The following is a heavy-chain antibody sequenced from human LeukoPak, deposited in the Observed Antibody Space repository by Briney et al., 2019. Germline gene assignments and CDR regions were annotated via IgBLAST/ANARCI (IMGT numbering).Heavy chain of an antibody. V-gene: IGHV4-59*01. J-gene: IGHJ4*02. CDR3: ARGVWLARDY. CDR2: ITHSASANYNPSL. D-gene: IGHD6-19*01. Sequence: PSETLSLTXTIFGGSISSYYWSWIRQPPGKGLEWIGDITHSASANYNPSLNYNPSLKSRVTISADASKNQFSLRLSSVTAADTAVYFCARGVWLARDYWGQGTLVTVSS. CDR1: GGSISSYY.